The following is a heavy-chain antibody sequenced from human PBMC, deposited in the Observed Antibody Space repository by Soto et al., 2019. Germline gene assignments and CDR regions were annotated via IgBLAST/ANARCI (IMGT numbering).Heavy chain of an antibody. D-gene: IGHD1-20*01. Sequence: SETLSLTCSVSGGSLSSTIYYWGWVRQPPGKGLEWIGHIYYSGNTHYNPSLQSRATVSEDTSKNQFSLRLNSVTAADTAVYYCARLGYNWNLDVWGKGTTVTVSS. V-gene: IGHV4-39*01. J-gene: IGHJ6*04. CDR3: ARLGYNWNLDV. CDR1: GGSLSSTIYY. CDR2: IYYSGNT.